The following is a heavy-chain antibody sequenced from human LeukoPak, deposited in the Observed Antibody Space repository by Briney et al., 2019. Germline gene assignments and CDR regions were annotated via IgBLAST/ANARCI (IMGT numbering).Heavy chain of an antibody. J-gene: IGHJ4*02. D-gene: IGHD3-3*01. CDR1: GYTFTGYY. CDR2: INPNSGGT. V-gene: IGHV1-2*02. CDR3: ARAGTPLRFLEYDGHYFDY. Sequence: ASVKVSCKASGYTFTGYYMHWVRQAPGQGLEWMVWINPNSGGTNYAQKFQGRVTMTRDTSISTAYMELSRLRSDDTAVYYCARAGTPLRFLEYDGHYFDYWGQGTLVTVSS.